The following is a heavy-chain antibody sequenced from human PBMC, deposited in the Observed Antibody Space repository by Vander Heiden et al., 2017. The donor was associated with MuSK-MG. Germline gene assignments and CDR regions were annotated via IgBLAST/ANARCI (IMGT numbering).Heavy chain of an antibody. CDR2: ISYDGSNK. CDR3: ARGYTAMADFDY. Sequence: QVQLVESGGGVVQPGRSLRLSCAASGFTFSSYAMHWVRQAPGKGLEWVAVISYDGSNKYYADSVKGRFTISRDNSKNTLYLQMNSLRAEDTAVYYCARGYTAMADFDYWGQGTLVTVS. V-gene: IGHV3-30-3*01. CDR1: GFTFSSYA. J-gene: IGHJ4*02. D-gene: IGHD5-18*01.